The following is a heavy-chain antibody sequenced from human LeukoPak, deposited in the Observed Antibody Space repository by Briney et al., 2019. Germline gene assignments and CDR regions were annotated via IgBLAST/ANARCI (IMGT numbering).Heavy chain of an antibody. CDR1: GYTFTSYG. CDR2: ISAYNGNT. V-gene: IGHV1-18*04. Sequence: ASVKVSCKASGYTFTSYGISWVRQAPGQGLEWMGWISAYNGNTNYAQKLQGRVTMTTDTSTSTAYMELRSLRSDDTAVYYCAGPAGSSGLDAFDIWGQGTMVTVSS. CDR3: AGPAGSSGLDAFDI. J-gene: IGHJ3*02. D-gene: IGHD6-19*01.